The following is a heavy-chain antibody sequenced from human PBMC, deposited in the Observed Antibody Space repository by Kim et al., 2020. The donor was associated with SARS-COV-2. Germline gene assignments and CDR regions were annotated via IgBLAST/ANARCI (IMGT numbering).Heavy chain of an antibody. CDR3: ARDIDYYFDY. D-gene: IGHD3-9*01. V-gene: IGHV1-2*02. CDR2: GT. Sequence: GTTYAQRFQGRVTLTRDTSSSTVYMEVNRLRSDDTAVYYCARDIDYYFDYWGQGTLVTVSS. J-gene: IGHJ4*02.